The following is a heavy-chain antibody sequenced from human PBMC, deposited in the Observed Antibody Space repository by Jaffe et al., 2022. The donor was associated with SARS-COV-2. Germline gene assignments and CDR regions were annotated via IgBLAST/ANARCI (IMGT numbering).Heavy chain of an antibody. CDR3: TRVAAASFVAVAGSYDY. V-gene: IGHV3-49*04. CDR2: IRSKAYGGTT. CDR1: GFTFGDYA. J-gene: IGHJ4*02. Sequence: EVQLVESGGGLVQPGRSLRLSCTASGFTFGDYAMSWVRQAPGKGLEWVGFIRSKAYGGTTEYAASVKGRFTISRDDSKSIAYLQMNSLKTEDTAVYYCTRVAAASFVAVAGSYDYWGQGTLVTVSS. D-gene: IGHD6-19*01.